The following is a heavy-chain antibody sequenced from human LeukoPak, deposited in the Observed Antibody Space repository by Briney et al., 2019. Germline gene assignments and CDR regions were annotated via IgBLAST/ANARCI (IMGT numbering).Heavy chain of an antibody. CDR3: ARELMVGSPFDS. CDR1: TFTFSDYW. Sequence: GRSLRLSCAASTFTFSDYWMHWVRQAPGKGLVWVSRINSDGSGTRYADSVKGRFTISRDNAKNTLHLQMNSLTAEDTAVYYCARELMVGSPFDSWGQGSLVTVSS. CDR2: INSDGSGT. V-gene: IGHV3-74*01. J-gene: IGHJ4*02. D-gene: IGHD2-8*01.